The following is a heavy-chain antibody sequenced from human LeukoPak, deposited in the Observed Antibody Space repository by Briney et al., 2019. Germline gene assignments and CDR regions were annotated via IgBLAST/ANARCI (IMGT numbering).Heavy chain of an antibody. D-gene: IGHD2-15*01. V-gene: IGHV3-11*04. CDR3: AKYCSGGSRRYYFDY. J-gene: IGHJ4*02. CDR2: ISTTGGTI. Sequence: GGSLRLSCAASGFSFSDYYMAWIRQSPGKGLEWVSYISTTGGTIHYADSVKGRFTISRDNAKNSLYLQMNSLRAEDTAVYYCAKYCSGGSRRYYFDYWGQGTLATVSS. CDR1: GFSFSDYY.